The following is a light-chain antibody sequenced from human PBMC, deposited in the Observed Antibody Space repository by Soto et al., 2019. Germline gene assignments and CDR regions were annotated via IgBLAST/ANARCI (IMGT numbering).Light chain of an antibody. CDR1: QSVTSNY. J-gene: IGKJ5*01. V-gene: IGKV3-20*01. Sequence: EIVLTQSPGTLSLSPGERATLSCRASQSVTSNYLAWYQQKPGQAPRLFVYGASSRATGISDRFSGSGSGTDFTLTISRLEPEDFAVYYCQHYVSPPITFGQGTRLEI. CDR2: GAS. CDR3: QHYVSPPIT.